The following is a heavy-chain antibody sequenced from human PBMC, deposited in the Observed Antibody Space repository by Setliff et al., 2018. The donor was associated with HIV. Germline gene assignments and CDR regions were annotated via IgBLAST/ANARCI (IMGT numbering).Heavy chain of an antibody. Sequence: SETLSLTCSVPGGSIINYFWGWIRMPPGKGLEWIGYIYYSGSADYNPSLKSRVTISVDTSKNQVSLKLNSVTAADTAVYYCARSPGVDTNMAFDYWGQGTLVTVSS. V-gene: IGHV4-59*01. CDR2: IYYSGSA. J-gene: IGHJ4*02. CDR3: ARSPGVDTNMAFDY. CDR1: GGSIINYF. D-gene: IGHD5-18*01.